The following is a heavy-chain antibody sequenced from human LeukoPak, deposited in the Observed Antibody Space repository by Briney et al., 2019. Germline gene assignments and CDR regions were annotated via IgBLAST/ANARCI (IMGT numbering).Heavy chain of an antibody. Sequence: ASVKVSCKASGYTFTSYGISWVRQAPGQGLEWMGWISAYNGNTNYAQKLQGRVTMTTDTSTSTAYMELRSLRSDDTAVYYCARRYCSSTNCLDYYYGLDVWGQGTTVTVSS. CDR2: ISAYNGNT. CDR3: ARRYCSSTNCLDYYYGLDV. D-gene: IGHD2-2*01. V-gene: IGHV1-18*01. CDR1: GYTFTSYG. J-gene: IGHJ6*02.